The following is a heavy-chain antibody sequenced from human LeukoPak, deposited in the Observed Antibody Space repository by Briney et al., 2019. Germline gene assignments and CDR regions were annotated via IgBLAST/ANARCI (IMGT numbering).Heavy chain of an antibody. CDR3: ARGYCRSTTSCYFDY. CDR2: ISTGSSYI. J-gene: IGHJ4*02. CDR1: GFTFSSYS. V-gene: IGHV3-21*01. Sequence: PGGSLRLSCAASGFTFSSYSMKWVRQAPGKGLEWVSSISTGSSYIYYADSVKGRFTISRDNAKNSLYLQMNSLRAEDTAVYYCARGYCRSTTSCYFDYWGQGTLVTVSS. D-gene: IGHD2/OR15-2a*01.